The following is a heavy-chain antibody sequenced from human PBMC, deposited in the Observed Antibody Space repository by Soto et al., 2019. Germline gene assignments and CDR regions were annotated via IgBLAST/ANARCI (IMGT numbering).Heavy chain of an antibody. CDR1: GGSISSYY. CDR2: IYYSGST. Sequence: PSETLSLTCTVSGGSISSYYWSWIRQPPGKGLEWIGYIYYSGSTNYNPSLKSRVTISVDTSKNQFSLKLSSVTAADTAVYYCARATTDPYDSSAYPTGFDPWGQGTLVTVSS. D-gene: IGHD3-22*01. J-gene: IGHJ5*02. V-gene: IGHV4-59*01. CDR3: ARATTDPYDSSAYPTGFDP.